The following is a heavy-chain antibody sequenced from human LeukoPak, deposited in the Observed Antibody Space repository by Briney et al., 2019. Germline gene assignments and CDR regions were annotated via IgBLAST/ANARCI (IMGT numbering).Heavy chain of an antibody. D-gene: IGHD3-3*01. CDR1: GFTFSSYS. CDR2: IRSGGSIT. CDR3: ARVIWSGYYQIDY. J-gene: IGHJ4*02. V-gene: IGHV3-48*01. Sequence: GGSLRLSCAASGFTFSSYSMNWVRQAPGKGLEWVSCIRSGGSITRYADYVKGRFTISRDNAKNSLYLQMNSLRAEDTAVYYCARVIWSGYYQIDYWGQGTLVTVSS.